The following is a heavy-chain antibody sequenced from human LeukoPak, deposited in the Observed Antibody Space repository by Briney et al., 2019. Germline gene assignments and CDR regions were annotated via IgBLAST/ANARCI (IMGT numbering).Heavy chain of an antibody. CDR1: GGSISSGGYY. CDR3: ARVRGYSYGELDY. V-gene: IGHV4-31*03. D-gene: IGHD5-18*01. Sequence: SETLSLTCTVSGGSISSGGYYWSWIRQHPGKGLEWIGYISYSGSTYYNPSLNSRVIISVGTSKSQFSLKLSSVTAADTAVYYCARVRGYSYGELDYWGQGTLVTVSS. CDR2: ISYSGST. J-gene: IGHJ4*02.